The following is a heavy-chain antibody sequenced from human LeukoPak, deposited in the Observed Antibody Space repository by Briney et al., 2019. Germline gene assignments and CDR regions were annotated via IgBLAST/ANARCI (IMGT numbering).Heavy chain of an antibody. CDR1: GFTFSSYG. Sequence: GGSLRLSCAASGFTFSSYGMHWVRQAPGKGLEWVAVIWYDGSNKYYADSVKGRFTISRDNSENTLYLQMNSLRAEDTAVYYCAKGHSYDSSGYYSEYFQHWGQGTLVTVSS. CDR2: IWYDGSNK. CDR3: AKGHSYDSSGYYSEYFQH. D-gene: IGHD3-22*01. J-gene: IGHJ1*01. V-gene: IGHV3-33*06.